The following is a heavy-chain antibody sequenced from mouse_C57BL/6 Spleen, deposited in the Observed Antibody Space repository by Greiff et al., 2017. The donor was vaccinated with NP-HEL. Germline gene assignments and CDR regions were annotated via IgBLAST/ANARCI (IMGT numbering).Heavy chain of an antibody. Sequence: VKLMESGAELVKPGASVKISCKASGYAFSSYWMNWVKQRPGKGLEWIGQIYPGDGDTNYNGKFKGKATLTADKSSSTAYMQLSSLTSEDSAVYFCAREDYYGSSYGYFDYWGQGTTLTVSS. CDR2: IYPGDGDT. D-gene: IGHD1-1*01. CDR3: AREDYYGSSYGYFDY. V-gene: IGHV1-80*01. J-gene: IGHJ2*01. CDR1: GYAFSSYW.